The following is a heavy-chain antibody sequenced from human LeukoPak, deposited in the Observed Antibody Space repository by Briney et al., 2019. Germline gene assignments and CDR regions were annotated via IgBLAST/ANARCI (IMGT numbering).Heavy chain of an antibody. J-gene: IGHJ4*02. D-gene: IGHD7-27*01. CDR3: AKDRQRLTGTIDY. V-gene: IGHV3-30*18. CDR2: ISYDGSNK. CDR1: GFTFSSYG. Sequence: TGGSLRLSCAASGFTFSSYGMHWVRQAPGKGLEWVAVISYDGSNKYHADSVKGRFTISRDNSKNTLYLQMNSLRAEDTAVYYCAKDRQRLTGTIDYWGQGTLVTVSS.